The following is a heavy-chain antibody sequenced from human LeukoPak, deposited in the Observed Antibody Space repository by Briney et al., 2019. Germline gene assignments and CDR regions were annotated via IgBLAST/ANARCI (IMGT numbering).Heavy chain of an antibody. D-gene: IGHD3-10*01. CDR2: IRYDESNE. V-gene: IGHV3-30*02. CDR1: GFTFGSYD. CDR3: AREFLIRPRGFGELLLGYFDY. Sequence: PGGSLRLSCAASGFTFGSYDMHWVRQAPGKGLEWVAFIRYDESNECYADSVKGRFTISRDNSRNTLYLQMNSLRAEDTAVYYCAREFLIRPRGFGELLLGYFDYWGQGTLVTVSS. J-gene: IGHJ4*02.